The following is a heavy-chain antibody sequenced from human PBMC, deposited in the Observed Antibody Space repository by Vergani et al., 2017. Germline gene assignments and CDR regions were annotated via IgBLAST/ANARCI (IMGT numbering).Heavy chain of an antibody. J-gene: IGHJ4*02. V-gene: IGHV3-9*01. Sequence: EVQLVESGGGLVPPGRSLRLSCAASGFTFDDYAMHWVRQAPGKGLEWVSRISWNSDSIGYGNSVKGRFTISRNNAKKSLYLQMNSLRPEVTALYYCAKAGLGGSGWAYFDYWGQGTLVTVSS. CDR2: ISWNSDSI. CDR1: GFTFDDYA. CDR3: AKAGLGGSGWAYFDY. D-gene: IGHD6-19*01.